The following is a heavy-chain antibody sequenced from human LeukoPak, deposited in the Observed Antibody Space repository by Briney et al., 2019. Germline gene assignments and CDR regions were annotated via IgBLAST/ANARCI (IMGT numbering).Heavy chain of an antibody. Sequence: SETLSLTCTVSGGSISSSSYYWGWIRQPPGKGLEWIGSIYYSGSTYYNPSLKSRVTISVDTSKNQFSLKLSSVTAADTAVYYCAREGGYTWGQGTLVTVSS. D-gene: IGHD5-24*01. CDR1: GGSISSSSYY. CDR3: AREGGYT. CDR2: IYYSGST. V-gene: IGHV4-39*07. J-gene: IGHJ5*02.